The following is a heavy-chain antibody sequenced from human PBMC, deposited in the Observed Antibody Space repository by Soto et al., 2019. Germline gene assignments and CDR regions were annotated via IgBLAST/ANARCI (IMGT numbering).Heavy chain of an antibody. V-gene: IGHV5-51*01. D-gene: IGHD5-18*01. CDR1: GYDFTNYW. CDR3: TRLIYSTSLRVFLF. Sequence: PGESLKISCEASGYDFTNYWIGWVRQMPGKGLEFIGGIYPGDLRTTYSPSFEGQVTISADRSINTAYLHWNTLKAADTAMYYCTRLIYSTSLRVFLFWGRGTPVTVSS. J-gene: IGHJ1*01. CDR2: IYPGDLRT.